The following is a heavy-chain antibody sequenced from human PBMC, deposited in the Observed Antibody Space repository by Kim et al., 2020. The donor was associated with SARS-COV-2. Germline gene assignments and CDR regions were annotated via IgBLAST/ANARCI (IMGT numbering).Heavy chain of an antibody. J-gene: IGHJ3*02. V-gene: IGHV1-2*02. CDR1: GYTFTGYY. CDR2: INPNSGGT. D-gene: IGHD5-12*01. Sequence: ASVKVSCKASGYTFTGYYMHWVRQAPGQGLEWMGWINPNSGGTNYAQKFQGRVTMTRDTSISTAYMELSRLRSDDTAVYYCARGGGWLHPGDAFDIWGQGTMVTVSS. CDR3: ARGGGWLHPGDAFDI.